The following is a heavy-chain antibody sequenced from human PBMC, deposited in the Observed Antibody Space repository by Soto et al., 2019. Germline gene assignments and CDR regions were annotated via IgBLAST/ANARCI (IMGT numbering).Heavy chain of an antibody. Sequence: GGSLRLSCTASGFIFRTFWMSWVRQAPGKGLEWVANINQGGSEQDYVESVKGRCTISRDNAKNSVFLEMDSLRAEDTAVYYCARYFDWVYDYWGQGALVTVSS. CDR2: INQGGSEQ. J-gene: IGHJ4*02. V-gene: IGHV3-7*01. D-gene: IGHD3-9*01. CDR1: GFIFRTFW. CDR3: ARYFDWVYDY.